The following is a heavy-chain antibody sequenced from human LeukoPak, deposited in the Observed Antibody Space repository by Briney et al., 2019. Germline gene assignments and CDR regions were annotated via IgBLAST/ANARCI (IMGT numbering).Heavy chain of an antibody. D-gene: IGHD1-7*01. V-gene: IGHV3-33*01. CDR2: IWYDGSNK. CDR3: ARDQLELPFDY. J-gene: IGHJ4*02. Sequence: QSGGSLRLSCAASGFTFSSYGMHWVRQAPGKGLEWVAVIWYDGSNKYYVDSVKGRFTISRDNAKNSLYLQMNSLRAEDTAVYYCARDQLELPFDYWGQGTLVTVSS. CDR1: GFTFSSYG.